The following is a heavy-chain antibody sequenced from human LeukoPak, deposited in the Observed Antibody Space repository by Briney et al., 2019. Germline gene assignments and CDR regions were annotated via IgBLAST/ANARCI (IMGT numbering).Heavy chain of an antibody. J-gene: IGHJ3*02. V-gene: IGHV3-23*01. CDR2: ISGSGGST. Sequence: GGSLRLSCAASGFTFSSYAMSWVRQAPGKGLEWVSAISGSGGSTYYADSVKGRFTISRDNSKNTLYLQMNSLRAEDTAIYYCAKNGGALVTETDAFHIWGQGTMVIVSS. D-gene: IGHD2-21*02. CDR1: GFTFSSYA. CDR3: AKNGGALVTETDAFHI.